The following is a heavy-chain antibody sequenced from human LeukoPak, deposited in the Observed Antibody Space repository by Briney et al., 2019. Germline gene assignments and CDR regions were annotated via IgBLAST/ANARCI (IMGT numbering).Heavy chain of an antibody. CDR3: AREWGTSSSWVDGFDI. J-gene: IGHJ3*02. V-gene: IGHV3-48*03. Sequence: GGSLRLSCAASGFNFSSYEINWVRQAPGKGLEWLSYISRNGSTIYYTDSVKGRFTVSRDNAKNSLFLQMNGLRAEYTAIYYYAREWGTSSSWVDGFDIWGQGTMVTVSS. CDR1: GFNFSSYE. D-gene: IGHD6-13*01. CDR2: ISRNGSTI.